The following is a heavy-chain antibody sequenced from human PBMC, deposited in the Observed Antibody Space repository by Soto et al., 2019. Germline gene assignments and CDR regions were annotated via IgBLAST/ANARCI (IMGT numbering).Heavy chain of an antibody. CDR2: ISGSGGST. V-gene: IGHV3-23*01. J-gene: IGHJ4*02. Sequence: GGSLRLSCAASGFTFSSYAMSWVRQAPGKGLEWVSAISGSGGSTYYADSVKGRFTISRDNSKNTLSLQMNSLRAEDTAVYFCAKDSDSSGSGYFNYWGQGALVTVSS. D-gene: IGHD6-19*01. CDR3: AKDSDSSGSGYFNY. CDR1: GFTFSSYA.